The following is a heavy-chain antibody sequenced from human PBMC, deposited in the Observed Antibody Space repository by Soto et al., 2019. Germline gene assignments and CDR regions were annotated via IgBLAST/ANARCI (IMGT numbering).Heavy chain of an antibody. CDR3: ARTDEARRDGYNNLDY. V-gene: IGHV1-69*01. Sequence: QVQLVQSGAEVKKPGSSVKVSCKASGGTFSSYAISWVRQAPGQGLEWMGGYIPIFGTANYAQKFQGRVTITADESTSTAYRELSSLRSEDTAVYYCARTDEARRDGYNNLDYWGQGTLVTVSS. CDR2: YIPIFGTA. CDR1: GGTFSSYA. D-gene: IGHD5-12*01. J-gene: IGHJ4*02.